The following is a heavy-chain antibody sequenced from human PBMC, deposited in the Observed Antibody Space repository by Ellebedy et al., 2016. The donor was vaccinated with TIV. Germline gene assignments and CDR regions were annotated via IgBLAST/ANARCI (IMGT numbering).Heavy chain of an antibody. CDR3: AKDMVFGDGKWEIDV. D-gene: IGHD1-26*01. CDR2: INNGGRTT. Sequence: GESLKISCAASGFTFSSYAMSWVRQAPGKGLEWVSGINNGGRTTSYADSVKGRFTISSDNSRSTLYLQMNSLRAEDSAVYYCAKDMVFGDGKWEIDVWGQGTTVTVSS. CDR1: GFTFSSYA. V-gene: IGHV3-23*01. J-gene: IGHJ6*02.